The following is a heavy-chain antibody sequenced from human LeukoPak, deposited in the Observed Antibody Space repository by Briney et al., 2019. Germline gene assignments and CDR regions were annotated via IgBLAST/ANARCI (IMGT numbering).Heavy chain of an antibody. V-gene: IGHV3-23*01. CDR3: ARGGRDYSNYWFDP. J-gene: IGHJ5*02. Sequence: GGSLRLSCAASGFTFSSYAMSWVRQAPGKGLEWVSAISGSGGSTYYADSVKGRFTISRDNSKNTLYLQMSSLRAEDTAVYFCARGGRDYSNYWFDPWGQEILVTVSS. CDR2: ISGSGGST. CDR1: GFTFSSYA. D-gene: IGHD4-11*01.